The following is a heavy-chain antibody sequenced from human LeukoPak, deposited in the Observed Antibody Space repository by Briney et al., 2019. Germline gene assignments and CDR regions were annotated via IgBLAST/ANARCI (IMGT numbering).Heavy chain of an antibody. CDR3: ARALAPYCSSTSCSGHYYGMDV. J-gene: IGHJ6*02. Sequence: GGSLRLSCAASGFTVSSNYMSWVRQAPGKGLEWVSVIYSGGSTYYADSVNGRFTISRDNSKNTLHLQMNSLRAEDTVVYYCARALAPYCSSTSCSGHYYGMDVWGQGTTVTVSS. V-gene: IGHV3-66*01. CDR1: GFTVSSNY. D-gene: IGHD2-2*01. CDR2: IYSGGST.